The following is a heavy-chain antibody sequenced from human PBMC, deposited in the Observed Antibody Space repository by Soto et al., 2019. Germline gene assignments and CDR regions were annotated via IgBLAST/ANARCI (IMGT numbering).Heavy chain of an antibody. CDR3: ARRGGDFWSGYPSDYYYYGMDV. V-gene: IGHV1-69*06. J-gene: IGHJ6*02. D-gene: IGHD3-3*01. Sequence: QVQLVQSGAEVKKPGSSVKVSCKASGGTFSSYAISWVRQAPGQGLEWMGGIIPIFGTANYAQKFQGRVTITADKSTSTAYMELSSLGSEDTAVYYCARRGGDFWSGYPSDYYYYGMDVWGQGTTVTVSS. CDR2: IIPIFGTA. CDR1: GGTFSSYA.